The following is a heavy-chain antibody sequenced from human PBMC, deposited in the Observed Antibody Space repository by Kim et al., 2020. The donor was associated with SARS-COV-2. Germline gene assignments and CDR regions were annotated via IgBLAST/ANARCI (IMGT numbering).Heavy chain of an antibody. Sequence: NPALQSRVTISIDRSKDQFSLKLSSVTAADTAVYYCAREVASSKYYYVEVWGKGIMVTVSS. D-gene: IGHD5-12*01. V-gene: IGHV4-30-2*01. J-gene: IGHJ6*03. CDR3: AREVASSKYYYVEV.